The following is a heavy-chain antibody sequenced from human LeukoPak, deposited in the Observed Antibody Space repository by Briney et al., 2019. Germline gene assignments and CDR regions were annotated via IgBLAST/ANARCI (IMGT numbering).Heavy chain of an antibody. CDR2: ISNDGSNK. CDR3: ARDKVPAKLSYGMDV. Sequence: GGSLRLSCAASGFTFSSYGMHWVRQAPGKGLEWVAVISNDGSNKYYADSVKGRFTISRDNSKNTLYLQMNSLRAEDTAVYYCARDKVPAKLSYGMDVWGQGTTVTVSS. J-gene: IGHJ6*02. V-gene: IGHV3-30*03. D-gene: IGHD2-2*01. CDR1: GFTFSSYG.